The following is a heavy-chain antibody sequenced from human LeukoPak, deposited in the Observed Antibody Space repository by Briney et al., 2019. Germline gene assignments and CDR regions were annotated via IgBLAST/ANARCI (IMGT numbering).Heavy chain of an antibody. CDR3: ARAGGVGSGWRYYYYYYGMDV. CDR1: GYTFTSYD. CDR2: MNPNSGNT. J-gene: IGHJ6*02. V-gene: IGHV1-8*01. D-gene: IGHD6-19*01. Sequence: GASVKVSCKASGYTFTSYDINWVRQATGQGLEWMGWMNPNSGNTGYAQEFQGRVTMTRNTSISTAYMELSSLRSEDTAVYYCARAGGVGSGWRYYYYYYGMDVWGQGTTVTVSS.